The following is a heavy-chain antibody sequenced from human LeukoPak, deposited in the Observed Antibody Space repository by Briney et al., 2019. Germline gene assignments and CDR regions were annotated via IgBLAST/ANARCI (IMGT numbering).Heavy chain of an antibody. J-gene: IGHJ6*01. CDR2: IYYSGTT. CDR3: AREDPQTRVPEGMDV. Sequence: PSETLSLTCTVTGGSISYYYWSWIRQSPGKGLEWIGYIYYSGTTNYNPSLKCRVTISVDTSKNQFSLQLRSVTAADSAVYYCAREDPQTRVPEGMDVWGQGTTVTVSS. V-gene: IGHV4-59*01. CDR1: GGSISYYY. D-gene: IGHD4/OR15-4a*01.